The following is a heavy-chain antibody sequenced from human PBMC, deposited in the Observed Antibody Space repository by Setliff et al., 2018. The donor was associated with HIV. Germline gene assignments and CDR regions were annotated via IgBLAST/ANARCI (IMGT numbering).Heavy chain of an antibody. J-gene: IGHJ5*02. V-gene: IGHV4-39*07. CDR1: GGSMSSSSYY. CDR3: ARGVAGQVVIDRWFDP. Sequence: PSETLSLTCTVSGGSMSSSSYYWSWIRQPPGKGLEWIGEISYSGSTVYNPSLKSRVTMSVDASKNLVSLNLNSVTAADTAIYYCARGVAGQVVIDRWFDPWGQGTPVTVSS. CDR2: ISYSGST. D-gene: IGHD2-21*01.